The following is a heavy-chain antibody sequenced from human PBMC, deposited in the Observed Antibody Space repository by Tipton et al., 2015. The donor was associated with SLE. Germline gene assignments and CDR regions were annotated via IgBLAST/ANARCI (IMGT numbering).Heavy chain of an antibody. CDR3: ARTPLGGNDY. D-gene: IGHD2-15*01. J-gene: IGHJ4*02. CDR2: INVNTGNT. CDR1: GYSFTTYG. Sequence: QLVQSGPEVKRAGASVKVSCKASGYSFTTYGISWVRQAPGQGLEWMGWINVNTGNTKYSQKFQGRVTVTTDTSARTAYMELRSLRSDDTAVYYCARTPLGGNDYWGQGTRVIVSS. V-gene: IGHV1-18*01.